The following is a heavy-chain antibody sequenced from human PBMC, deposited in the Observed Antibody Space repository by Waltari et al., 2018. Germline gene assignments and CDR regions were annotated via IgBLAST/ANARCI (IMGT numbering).Heavy chain of an antibody. CDR2: ISYDGRDL. CDR3: AKEGVVINGYYFDY. J-gene: IGHJ4*02. D-gene: IGHD2-21*01. Sequence: QVLLVESGGGVVQPGTSLRLSCAASGFSFSNFGMHWVRHAQGRGLESVAVISYDGRDLYYADSVKGRATISRDKSKNTLYLQMNSLGPEDTAVYYCAKEGVVINGYYFDYWGQGTLVTVSS. CDR1: GFSFSNFG. V-gene: IGHV3-30*18.